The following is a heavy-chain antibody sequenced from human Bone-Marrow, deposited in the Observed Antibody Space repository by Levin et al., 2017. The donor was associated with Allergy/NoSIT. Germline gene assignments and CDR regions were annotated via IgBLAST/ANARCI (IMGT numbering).Heavy chain of an antibody. J-gene: IGHJ4*02. CDR3: AREGLFMVRVFDY. Sequence: PGGSLRLSCAASGFTFSNYAMSWVRQAPGKGLEWVSAISGSGGTIHYADSVRGRFTISRDNAENSLYLQMNSLRAEDTAIYYCAREGLFMVRVFDYWGRGTLVTVSS. V-gene: IGHV3-23*01. D-gene: IGHD3-10*01. CDR1: GFTFSNYA. CDR2: ISGSGGTI.